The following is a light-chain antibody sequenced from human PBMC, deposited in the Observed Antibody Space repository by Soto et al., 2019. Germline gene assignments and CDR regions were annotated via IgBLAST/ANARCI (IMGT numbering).Light chain of an antibody. Sequence: IQVTKCPSSLSASVGDRSTITCGDSQSLSGWLAWYQQTPGKAPKLLISDAFRLESGVPSRFRGSGSGTEFSLTISSLQPGDSATFYCQQYDSYPWTLGRGTKVDVK. J-gene: IGKJ1*01. V-gene: IGKV1-5*01. CDR2: DAF. CDR1: QSLSGW. CDR3: QQYDSYPWT.